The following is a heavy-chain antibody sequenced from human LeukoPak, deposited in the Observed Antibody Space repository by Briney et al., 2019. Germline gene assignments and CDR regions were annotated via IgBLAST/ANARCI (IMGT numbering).Heavy chain of an antibody. V-gene: IGHV4-39*07. CDR1: GGSISSSSYY. CDR3: AGAYCGGDCYSGRAFDI. J-gene: IGHJ3*02. Sequence: SETLSLTCTVSGGSISSSSYYWGWIRQPPGKGLEWIGSIYYSGSTNYNPSLKSRVTISVDTSKNQFSLKLSSVTAADTAVYYCAGAYCGGDCYSGRAFDIWGQGTMVTVSS. CDR2: IYYSGST. D-gene: IGHD2-21*02.